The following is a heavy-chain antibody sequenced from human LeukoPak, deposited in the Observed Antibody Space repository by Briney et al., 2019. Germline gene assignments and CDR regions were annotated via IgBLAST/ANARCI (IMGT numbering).Heavy chain of an antibody. J-gene: IGHJ5*02. CDR3: ARGARAIVVVNHWFDP. CDR2: ISSSGSTI. Sequence: GGSLRLSCAASGFTFSDYYMSWIRQAPGKGLEWVSYISSSGSTIYYADSVKGRFTISRDNAKNSLYLRMNSLRAEDTAVYYCARGARAIVVVNHWFDPWGQGTLVTVS. CDR1: GFTFSDYY. V-gene: IGHV3-11*01. D-gene: IGHD3-22*01.